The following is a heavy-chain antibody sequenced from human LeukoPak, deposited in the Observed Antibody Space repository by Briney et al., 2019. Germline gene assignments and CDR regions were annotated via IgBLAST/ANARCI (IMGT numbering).Heavy chain of an antibody. Sequence: GGSLRLSRAASGFTFSSYSMNWVRQAPAKGLEWVSSISSSSSYIYYADSVKGRFTISRDNAKNSLYLQMNSLRAEDTAVYYCARASGYQFDYWGQGTLVTVSS. CDR3: ARASGYQFDY. V-gene: IGHV3-21*01. CDR2: ISSSSSYI. D-gene: IGHD3-3*01. J-gene: IGHJ4*02. CDR1: GFTFSSYS.